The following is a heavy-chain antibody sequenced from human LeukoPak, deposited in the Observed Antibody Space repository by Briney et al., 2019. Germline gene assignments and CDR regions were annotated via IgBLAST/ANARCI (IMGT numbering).Heavy chain of an antibody. V-gene: IGHV3-7*01. CDR3: AREKGALIRAMAFEM. D-gene: IGHD3-10*01. CDR1: EFSFSRHW. Sequence: PGGSLRLSCEGSEFSFSRHWMSWVRHTPGKGLEWVANINQDGGTKYYRDFAKGRFTISRDNAQNSLYLQINSLRAEDTAVYYCAREKGALIRAMAFEMWGQGTMVTVSS. CDR2: INQDGGTK. J-gene: IGHJ3*02.